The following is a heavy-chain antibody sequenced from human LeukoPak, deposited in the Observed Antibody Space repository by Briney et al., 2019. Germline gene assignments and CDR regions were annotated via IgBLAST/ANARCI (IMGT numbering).Heavy chain of an antibody. V-gene: IGHV4-4*09. CDR3: AREDTTQYYFDY. J-gene: IGHJ4*02. Sequence: SETLSLTCTVSGGSISSYYWSWIRQPPGKGLEWIGYIYTSGSTNYNPSLKSRVTISVDTSKNQFSLKLSSVTAADTAVYYCAREDTTQYYFDYWGQGTLVTVSS. CDR2: IYTSGST. D-gene: IGHD1-26*01. CDR1: GGSISSYY.